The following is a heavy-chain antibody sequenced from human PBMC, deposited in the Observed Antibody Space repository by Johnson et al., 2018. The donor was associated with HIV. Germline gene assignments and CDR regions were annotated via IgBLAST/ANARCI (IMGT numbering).Heavy chain of an antibody. CDR3: ARGGCYGCYDAFDI. CDR1: GFTFSDYY. J-gene: IGHJ3*02. V-gene: IGHV3-7*01. D-gene: IGHD1-26*01. CDR2: IKQDGSEK. Sequence: VQLVESGGGLVKPGGSLRLSCAASGFTFSDYYMSWIRQAPRKGLEWVANIKQDGSEKYFVDSVKGRFTISRDNSKNTLHLQMNSLRAEDTAVYYCARGGCYGCYDAFDIWGQGTMVTVSS.